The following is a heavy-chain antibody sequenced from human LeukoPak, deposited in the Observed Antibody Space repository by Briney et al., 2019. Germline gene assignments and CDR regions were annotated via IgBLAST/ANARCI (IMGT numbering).Heavy chain of an antibody. Sequence: GGSLRLSCAASGFTFSDYYMSWIRQAPGEGMEWLSYISSSGNTIYYADSVKGRFTISRDNAKNSLFLQMNNLRAEDTAVYYCARDGFDYGGNPRSLNWFDPWGQGTLVTVSS. D-gene: IGHD4-23*01. CDR3: ARDGFDYGGNPRSLNWFDP. V-gene: IGHV3-11*01. J-gene: IGHJ5*02. CDR1: GFTFSDYY. CDR2: ISSSGNTI.